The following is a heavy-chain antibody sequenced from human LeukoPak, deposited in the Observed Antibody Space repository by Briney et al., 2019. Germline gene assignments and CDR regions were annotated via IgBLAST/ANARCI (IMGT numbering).Heavy chain of an antibody. CDR2: INPSGGST. V-gene: IGHV1-46*01. D-gene: IGHD3-10*01. J-gene: IGHJ5*02. CDR1: GGTFTSYY. CDR3: ARDPRSGRNWFDP. Sequence: ASVKVSCKASGGTFTSYYMHWVRQAPGQGLEWMGIINPSGGSTSYAQKFQGRVTMTRDTSTSTVYMELSSPRSEDTAVYYCARDPRSGRNWFDPWGQGTLVTVSS.